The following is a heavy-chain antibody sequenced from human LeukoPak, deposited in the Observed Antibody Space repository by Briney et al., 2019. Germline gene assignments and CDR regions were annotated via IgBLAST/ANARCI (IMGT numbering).Heavy chain of an antibody. CDR2: IYYSGTT. CDR3: ARGGSRTNFHIDY. Sequence: PSETLSLTCTVSGGSISSGTYYWSWIRQHPGKGLEWSGYIYYSGTTDYTSSLRSRVTISRDTSKNQFSLKLSSVTAADTAVYYCARGGSRTNFHIDYWGQGTLVTVSS. D-gene: IGHD2-15*01. V-gene: IGHV4-31*03. J-gene: IGHJ4*02. CDR1: GGSISSGTYY.